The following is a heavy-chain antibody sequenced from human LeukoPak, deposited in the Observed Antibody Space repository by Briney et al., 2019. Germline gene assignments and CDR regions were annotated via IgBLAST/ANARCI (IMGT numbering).Heavy chain of an antibody. D-gene: IGHD4-23*01. J-gene: IGHJ4*02. V-gene: IGHV4-34*01. CDR3: ARDTKRWRPFDY. CDR2: INHSGST. Sequence: SDTLSLTCAVYGGSFSGYYWSWIRQPPGKGLEWIGEINHSGSTNYNPSLKSRVTISVDTSKNQFSLKLSSVTAADTAVYYCARDTKRWRPFDYWGQGTLVTVSS. CDR1: GGSFSGYY.